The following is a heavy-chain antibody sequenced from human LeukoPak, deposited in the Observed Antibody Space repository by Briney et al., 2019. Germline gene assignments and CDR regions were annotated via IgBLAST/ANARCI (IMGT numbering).Heavy chain of an antibody. Sequence: PGGSLRLSCAASGFTFYDYAMHCVPQAPGKGLECGSGISLNSGSIGYADSVKGRFVISRDNAKNSMYLQMNSLRAEDTALYYCAKDKFRRMADGDYSFDSGGQGTLVTVSS. CDR3: AKDKFRRMADGDYSFDS. V-gene: IGHV3-9*01. CDR1: GFTFYDYA. D-gene: IGHD4-17*01. J-gene: IGHJ4*02. CDR2: ISLNSGSI.